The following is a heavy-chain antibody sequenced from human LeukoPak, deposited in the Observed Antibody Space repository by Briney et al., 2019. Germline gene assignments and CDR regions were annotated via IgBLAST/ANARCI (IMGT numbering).Heavy chain of an antibody. CDR1: GFTFSGSA. CDR3: TRGTGYSSSFNY. V-gene: IGHV3-73*01. D-gene: IGHD6-13*01. J-gene: IGHJ4*02. CDR2: IRSKANSYAT. Sequence: GGSLRLSCAASGFTFSGSAMHWVRQASGKGLEWVGRIRSKANSYATAYAASVKGRFTISRDDSKNTAYLQMNSLKTEDTAVYYCTRGTGYSSSFNYWGQGTLVTVSS.